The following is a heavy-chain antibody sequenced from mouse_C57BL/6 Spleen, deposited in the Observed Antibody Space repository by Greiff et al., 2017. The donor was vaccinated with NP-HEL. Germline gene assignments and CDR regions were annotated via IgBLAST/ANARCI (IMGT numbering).Heavy chain of an antibody. J-gene: IGHJ4*01. D-gene: IGHD2-1*01. V-gene: IGHV1-4*01. Sequence: QVQLKESGAELARPGASVKMSCKASGYTFTSYTMHWVKQRPGQGLEWIGYINPSSGYTKYNQKFKDKATLTADKSSSTAYMQLSSLTSEDSAVYYCARDYGNAMDYWGQGTSVTVSS. CDR1: GYTFTSYT. CDR2: INPSSGYT. CDR3: ARDYGNAMDY.